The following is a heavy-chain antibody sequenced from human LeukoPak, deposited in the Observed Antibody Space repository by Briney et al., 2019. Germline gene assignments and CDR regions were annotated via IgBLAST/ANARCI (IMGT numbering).Heavy chain of an antibody. V-gene: IGHV4-4*02. CDR3: AREGGYYRPLDY. CDR2: IHLDGRT. D-gene: IGHD3-22*01. CDR1: GRSVNSTNW. J-gene: IGHJ4*02. Sequence: AETLTLTCDVSGRSVNSTNWWTWVRQPPGKGLEWIGEIHLDGRTNYNPSLKSRVIMSVDLPENHNSLKLTCVTAADTAVYYCAREGGYYRPLDYSGQGTLVTVSS.